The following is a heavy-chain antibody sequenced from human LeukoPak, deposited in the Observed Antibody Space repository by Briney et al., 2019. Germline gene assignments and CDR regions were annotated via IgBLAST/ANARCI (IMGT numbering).Heavy chain of an antibody. J-gene: IGHJ1*01. CDR3: AAVTPEDFQH. Sequence: SVKVSCKASGFTFTSSAGQWVRQARGQLLEWIGWIVVGSGNTNYAQKFQERVTITRDMSTSTAYMELSGLRSEDTAVYYCAAVTPEDFQHWGQGTLVTVSS. V-gene: IGHV1-58*01. CDR2: IVVGSGNT. CDR1: GFTFTSSA.